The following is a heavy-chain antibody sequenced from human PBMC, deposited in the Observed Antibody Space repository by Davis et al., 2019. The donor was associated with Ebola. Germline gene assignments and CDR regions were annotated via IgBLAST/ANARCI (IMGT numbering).Heavy chain of an antibody. V-gene: IGHV3-7*03. CDR1: GFTFSSYW. CDR2: IKQDGSEK. Sequence: GESLKISCAASGFTFSSYWMSWVRQAPGKGLEWVANIKQDGSEKYYVDSVKGRFTISRDNAKNSLYLQMNSLRAEDTALYYCAKGINPGYCTGGVCYYYYYGMDVWGQGTTVTVSS. J-gene: IGHJ6*02. CDR3: AKGINPGYCTGGVCYYYYYGMDV. D-gene: IGHD2-8*02.